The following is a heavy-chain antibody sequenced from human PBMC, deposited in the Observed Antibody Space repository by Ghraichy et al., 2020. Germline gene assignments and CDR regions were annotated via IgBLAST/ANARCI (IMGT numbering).Heavy chain of an antibody. D-gene: IGHD1-26*01. CDR1: GFTFSDHH. CDR3: ASSRVGGILDS. J-gene: IGHJ4*02. CDR2: ARNKPNSHTT. Sequence: GGSLRLSCAASGFTFSDHHMDWVRQAPGKGPEWVGRARNKPNSHTTEYAASVKGRFTISRDDSKNSLYLQMNSLQTEDTAVHYCASSRVGGILDSWGQGTLVTVSS. V-gene: IGHV3-72*01.